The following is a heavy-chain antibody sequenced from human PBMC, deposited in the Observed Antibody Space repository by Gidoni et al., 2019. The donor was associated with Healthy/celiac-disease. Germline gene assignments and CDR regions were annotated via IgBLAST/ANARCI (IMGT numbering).Heavy chain of an antibody. V-gene: IGHV3-49*05. CDR3: TRVDGSGSPYYYYGMDV. CDR2: IRSKAYGGTT. Sequence: EVQLVESGGGLVKPGRSLRLSCTASGFTFGDYAMSWFRQAPGKGLEGVGFIRSKAYGGTTEYAASVKGRFTISTDDSKSIAYLQMNSLKTEDTAVYYCTRVDGSGSPYYYYGMDVWGQGTTVTVSS. J-gene: IGHJ6*02. D-gene: IGHD3-10*01. CDR1: GFTFGDYA.